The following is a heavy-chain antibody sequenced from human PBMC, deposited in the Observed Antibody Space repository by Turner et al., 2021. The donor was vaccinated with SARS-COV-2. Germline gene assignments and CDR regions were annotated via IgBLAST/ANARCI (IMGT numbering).Heavy chain of an antibody. CDR1: GGSIGDYF. CDR2: MHPSGSS. V-gene: IGHV4-4*07. CDR3: ARIGDQRRLGWFDR. J-gene: IGHJ5*02. D-gene: IGHD2-21*01. Sequence: QVQLQESGPGLVKSSETLSRTCTVSGGSIGDYFWTWIRQSAGKGLEYIGSMHPSGSSNYNSSLQSRLTLSLDTAKNQFSLTMRSVSAADTAVYFCARIGDQRRLGWFDRWGQGIRVTVSS.